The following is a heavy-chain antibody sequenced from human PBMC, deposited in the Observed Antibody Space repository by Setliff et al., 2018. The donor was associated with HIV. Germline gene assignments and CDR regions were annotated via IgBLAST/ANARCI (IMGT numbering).Heavy chain of an antibody. J-gene: IGHJ6*02. CDR2: MYKGGKT. CDR3: ARNPQGSYWVTRYGMDV. V-gene: IGHV3-66*02. CDR1: GFSVTDTY. Sequence: GGSLRLSCEASGFSVTDTYMGWVRQAPGKGLEWVTLMYKGGKTYYADFVKGRFTIARDDSKNTVSLQMTNLGTGDTAMYYCARNPQGSYWVTRYGMDVWGRGTTVTVSS. D-gene: IGHD3-10*01.